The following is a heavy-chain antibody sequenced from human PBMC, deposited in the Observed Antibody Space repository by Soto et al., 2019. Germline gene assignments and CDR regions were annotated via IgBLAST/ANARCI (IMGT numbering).Heavy chain of an antibody. D-gene: IGHD2-21*01. V-gene: IGHV4-31*03. J-gene: IGHJ6*02. CDR1: GGSISSGGYY. CDR3: AASCVGCGGFNYYGMDV. CDR2: IYYSGST. Sequence: QVQLQESGPGLVKPSQTLSLTCTVSGGSISSGGYYLSWIRQHPGKGLEWIGYIYYSGSTYYNPSLKRRVIILVDTSKNQCSLKLSSVTAADTAVYCCAASCVGCGGFNYYGMDVWGQGTTVTVSS.